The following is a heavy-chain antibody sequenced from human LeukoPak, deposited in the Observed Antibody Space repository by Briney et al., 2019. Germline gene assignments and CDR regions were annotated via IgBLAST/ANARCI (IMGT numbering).Heavy chain of an antibody. Sequence: ASVKVSCKASGGTFSSYAISWVRQAPGQGLEWMGIINPSGGSTSYAQKFQGRVTMTRDTSTSTVYMELSSLRSEDTAVYYCARESYGGTGRSGGQYVVWGQGTLVTVSS. J-gene: IGHJ4*02. CDR3: ARESYGGTGRSGGQYVV. CDR1: GGTFSSYA. CDR2: INPSGGST. V-gene: IGHV1-46*03. D-gene: IGHD4-23*01.